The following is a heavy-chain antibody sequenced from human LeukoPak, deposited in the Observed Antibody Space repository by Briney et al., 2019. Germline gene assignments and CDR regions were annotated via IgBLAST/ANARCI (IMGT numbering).Heavy chain of an antibody. V-gene: IGHV3-30-3*01. CDR2: ISYDGTNK. D-gene: IGHD4-17*01. CDR1: GFTFSSYA. Sequence: GGSLRLSCAASGFTFSSYAMHWVRQAPGKGLEWVAVISYDGTNKYYADSVKGRFTISRDNSKNTLYLQMDSLRAEDTPVYYCASANGDSREEYYCDYWGRGTLVSVSS. CDR3: ASANGDSREEYYCDY. J-gene: IGHJ4*02.